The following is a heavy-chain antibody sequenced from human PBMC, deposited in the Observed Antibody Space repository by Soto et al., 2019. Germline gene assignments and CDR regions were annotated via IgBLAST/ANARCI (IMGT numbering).Heavy chain of an antibody. J-gene: IGHJ4*02. CDR2: IYYSGST. D-gene: IGHD5-18*01. V-gene: IGHV4-30-4*01. Sequence: SETLSLTCTVSGGSISSGDYYWSWIRQPPGKGLEWIGYIYYSGSTYYNPSLKSRVTISVDTSKNQFSLKLSSVTAADTAVYYCARVMGLGWDTAMVIDYWGQGTLVTVSS. CDR1: GGSISSGDYY. CDR3: ARVMGLGWDTAMVIDY.